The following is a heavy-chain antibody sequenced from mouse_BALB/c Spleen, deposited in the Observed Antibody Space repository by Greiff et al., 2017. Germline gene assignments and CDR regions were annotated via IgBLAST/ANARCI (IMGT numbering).Heavy chain of an antibody. CDR3: ARGGMITTKYAMDY. J-gene: IGHJ4*01. Sequence: DVQLQESGPELVKPGASVKISCKASGYTFTDYNMHWVKQSHGKSLEWIGYIYPYNGGTGYNQKFKSKATLTVDNSSSTAYMELRSLTSEDSAVYYCARGGMITTKYAMDYWGQGTSVTVSS. CDR1: GYTFTDYN. CDR2: IYPYNGGT. V-gene: IGHV1S29*02. D-gene: IGHD2-4*01.